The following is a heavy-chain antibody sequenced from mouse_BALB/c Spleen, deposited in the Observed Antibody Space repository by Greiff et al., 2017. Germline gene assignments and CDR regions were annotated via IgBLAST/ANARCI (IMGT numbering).Heavy chain of an antibody. V-gene: IGHV5-9-3*01. CDR3: ARHEATVDY. CDR1: GFTFSSYA. Sequence: EVNLVESGGGLVKPGGSLKLSCAASGFTFSSYAMSWVRQTPEKRLEWVATISSGGSYTYYPDSVKGRFTISRDNAKNTLYLQMSSLRSEDTAMYYCARHEATVDYWGQGTTLTVSS. J-gene: IGHJ2*01. D-gene: IGHD3-2*02. CDR2: ISSGGSYT.